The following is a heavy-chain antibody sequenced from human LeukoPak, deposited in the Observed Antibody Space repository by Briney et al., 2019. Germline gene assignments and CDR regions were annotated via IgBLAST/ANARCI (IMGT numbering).Heavy chain of an antibody. D-gene: IGHD6-13*01. V-gene: IGHV3-23*01. Sequence: GGSLRLSCAASGFTFSSYAMSWVRQAPGKGLEWVSAISGSGGSTYYADSVKGRFTISRDNSKNTLYLQMNSLRAEDTAVYYCAKAIYPGYSSSWRGPPFDYWGQGTLVTVPS. CDR2: ISGSGGST. J-gene: IGHJ4*02. CDR1: GFTFSSYA. CDR3: AKAIYPGYSSSWRGPPFDY.